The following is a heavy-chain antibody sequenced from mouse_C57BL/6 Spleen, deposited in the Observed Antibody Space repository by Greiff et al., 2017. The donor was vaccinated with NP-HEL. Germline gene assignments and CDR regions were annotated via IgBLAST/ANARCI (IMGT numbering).Heavy chain of an antibody. CDR2: IDPETGGT. CDR1: GYTFTDYE. J-gene: IGHJ2*01. Sequence: QVQLKQSGAELVRPGASVTLSCKASGYTFTDYEMHWVKQTPVHGLEWIGAIDPETGGTAYNQKFKGKAILTADKSSSTAYMELRSLTSEDSAVYYCTDGYYGGYFDYWGQGTTLTVSS. CDR3: TDGYYGGYFDY. D-gene: IGHD2-3*01. V-gene: IGHV1-15*01.